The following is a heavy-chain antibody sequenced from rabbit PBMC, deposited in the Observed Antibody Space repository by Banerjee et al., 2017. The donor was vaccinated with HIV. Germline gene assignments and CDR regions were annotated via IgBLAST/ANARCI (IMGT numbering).Heavy chain of an antibody. J-gene: IGHJ4*01. CDR2: IYTGSGNT. D-gene: IGHD1-1*01. V-gene: IGHV1S45*01. Sequence: QEQLEESGGDLVKPEGSLTLTCTASGFSFSSSYWICWVRQAPGKGLEWIACIYTGSGNTYYANWAKGRFTISKTSSTTVTLQMTSLTAADTAAYFCAGQYTVTWNLWGQGTLV. CDR3: AGQYTVTWNL. CDR1: GFSFSSSYW.